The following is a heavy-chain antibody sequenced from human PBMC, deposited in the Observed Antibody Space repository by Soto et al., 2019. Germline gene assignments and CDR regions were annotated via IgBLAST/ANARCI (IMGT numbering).Heavy chain of an antibody. Sequence: EVQLLESGGGLVQPGGSLRLSCAASGFTFSSYAMSWVRQAPGKGLEWVSAISGSGGSTYYADSVKGRFTISRDNSKNTLYLQMNSLRAEDTAVYYCAKDALIVGATTYYYCYYGMDVWGQGTTVTVSS. J-gene: IGHJ6*02. CDR3: AKDALIVGATTYYYCYYGMDV. D-gene: IGHD1-26*01. CDR1: GFTFSSYA. CDR2: ISGSGGST. V-gene: IGHV3-23*01.